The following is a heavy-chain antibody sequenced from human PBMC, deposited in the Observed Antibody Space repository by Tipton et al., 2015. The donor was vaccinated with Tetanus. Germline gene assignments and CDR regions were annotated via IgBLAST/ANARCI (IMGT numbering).Heavy chain of an antibody. CDR2: IYAGGST. CDR1: GFTVGSNY. Sequence: SLRLSCAASGFTVGSNYMGWVRQAPGKGLEWVSFIYAGGSTYYADSVQGRFTISRDTSRNTLYLQMNSLRIDDTAVYYCVRTFTASYNNWGHGTLVTVSS. CDR3: VRTFTASYNN. D-gene: IGHD5-24*01. J-gene: IGHJ4*01. V-gene: IGHV3-53*01.